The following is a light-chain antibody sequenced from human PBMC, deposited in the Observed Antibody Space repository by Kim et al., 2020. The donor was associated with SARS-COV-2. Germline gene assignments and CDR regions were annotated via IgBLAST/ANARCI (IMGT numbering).Light chain of an antibody. CDR1: SSNIGSNY. CDR2: KNN. J-gene: IGLJ3*02. V-gene: IGLV1-47*01. CDR3: AAWDDSLSGRV. Sequence: ELTQPPSASGTPGQRVTISCSGSSSNIGSNYVYWYQQLPGTAPKLLIYKNNQRPSGVPDRFSGSKSGTSASLAISGLRSEDEVDYYCAAWDDSLSGRVFGGGTKLTVL.